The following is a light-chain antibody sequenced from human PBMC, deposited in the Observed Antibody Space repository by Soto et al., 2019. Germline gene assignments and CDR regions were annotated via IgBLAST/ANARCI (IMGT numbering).Light chain of an antibody. V-gene: IGLV1-44*01. Sequence: QAVVTQPPSASGTPGQRVTIACSGSSSNIGRNTVHWYQQLPGTTPKLLIYSNDQRPSGVPDRFSGSKSGSSASLAISGLQSKDEADYYCAAWDDSLNGVVFGGGTKLTVL. CDR3: AAWDDSLNGVV. CDR1: SSNIGRNT. CDR2: SND. J-gene: IGLJ2*01.